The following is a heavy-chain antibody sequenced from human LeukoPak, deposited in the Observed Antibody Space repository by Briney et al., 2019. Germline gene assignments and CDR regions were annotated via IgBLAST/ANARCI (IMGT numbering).Heavy chain of an antibody. CDR1: GYTFTSYY. J-gene: IGHJ3*02. V-gene: IGHV1-46*01. CDR3: EVTGVGYCSSTSCYGAFDI. Sequence: GASVKVSCKASGYTFTSYYMHWVRQAPGQGLEWMGIINPSGGSTSYAQKFQGRVTMTRDTSTSTVYMELSSLRSEDTAVYYCEVTGVGYCSSTSCYGAFDIWGQGTMVTVS. CDR2: INPSGGST. D-gene: IGHD2-2*01.